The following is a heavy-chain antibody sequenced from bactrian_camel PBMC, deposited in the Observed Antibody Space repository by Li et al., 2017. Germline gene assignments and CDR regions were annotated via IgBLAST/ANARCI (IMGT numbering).Heavy chain of an antibody. J-gene: IGHJ4*01. Sequence: VQLVESGGGSVQVGGSLRLSCAASGYAYGTSMAWFRQAPGKEREGIAGLDIDGSTRYADSVKGRFTISRDNAKNTLYLQMNSLKPEDTALYFCAADYGECTVASSDLRMVDYWGQGTQVTVS. CDR1: GYAYGTS. V-gene: IGHV3S53*01. CDR2: LDIDGST. D-gene: IGHD6*01. CDR3: AADYGECTVASSDLRMVDY.